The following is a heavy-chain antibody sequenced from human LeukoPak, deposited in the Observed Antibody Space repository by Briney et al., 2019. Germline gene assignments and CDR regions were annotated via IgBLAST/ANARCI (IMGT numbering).Heavy chain of an antibody. D-gene: IGHD4-17*01. J-gene: IGHJ4*02. CDR2: IIPIFGTA. CDR1: GGTFSSYA. CDR3: ARGTTVTSDY. Sequence: ASVKVSCKAPGGTFSSYAISWVRQAPGQGLEWMGGIIPIFGTANYAQKFQGRVTITADKSTSTAYMELRSLRSDDTAVYYCARGTTVTSDYWGQGTLVTVSS. V-gene: IGHV1-69*06.